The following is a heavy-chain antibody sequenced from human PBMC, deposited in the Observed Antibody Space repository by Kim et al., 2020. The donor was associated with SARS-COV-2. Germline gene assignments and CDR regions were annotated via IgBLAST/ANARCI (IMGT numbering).Heavy chain of an antibody. CDR2: IYPGDSDT. CDR3: VRRPDYYDTSGFDY. CDR1: GYIFTSYW. V-gene: IGHV5-51*01. Sequence: GESLKISCKGSGYIFTSYWIGWVRQMPDKGLEWVGIIYPGDSDTRIGPSFQGRVTISADKSSNTAYLQWSSLQASDSATYYCVRRPDYYDTSGFDYWGLGTLVTVPS. D-gene: IGHD3-22*01. J-gene: IGHJ4*02.